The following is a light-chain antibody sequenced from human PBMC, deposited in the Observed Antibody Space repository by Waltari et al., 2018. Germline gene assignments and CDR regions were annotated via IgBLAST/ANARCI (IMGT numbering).Light chain of an antibody. Sequence: QSALTQPASVSGSPGQSITISCTGTSSDVGSYNLVPWYQQHPGTAPKLMIYADSKRPSGVSDRFSGSKSGNTASLTISGLQAEDEADYYCSSYAGFSTVVFGGGTKLTVL. CDR3: SSYAGFSTVV. V-gene: IGLV2-23*01. CDR1: SSDVGSYNL. CDR2: ADS. J-gene: IGLJ2*01.